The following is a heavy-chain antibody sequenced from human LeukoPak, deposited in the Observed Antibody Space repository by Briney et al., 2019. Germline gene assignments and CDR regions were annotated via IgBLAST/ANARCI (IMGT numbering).Heavy chain of an antibody. V-gene: IGHV3-30*02. Sequence: GGSLRLSCAASGFTFSGYGMHWVRQAPGKGLEWVAFIRSDGSNKYYADSVKGRFTISRDNSKNTLYLHMNSLRTEDTAMYYCAKGDCNGWYIPGDCWGQGTPVTVSS. CDR3: AKGDCNGWYIPGDC. D-gene: IGHD6-19*01. J-gene: IGHJ4*02. CDR1: GFTFSGYG. CDR2: IRSDGSNK.